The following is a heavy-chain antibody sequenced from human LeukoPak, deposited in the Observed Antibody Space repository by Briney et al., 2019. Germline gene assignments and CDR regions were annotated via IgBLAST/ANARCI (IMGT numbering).Heavy chain of an antibody. V-gene: IGHV4-39*07. CDR1: GGSIGRGSYY. CDR3: ARVAAKTVDY. CDR2: IYYSGST. D-gene: IGHD2-15*01. Sequence: SETLSLTCSDSGGSIGRGSYYWGWMRQSPGKGLEWIGSIYYSGSTNYNPSLKSRVTISVDTSKNQFSLKLSSVTAADTAVYYCARVAAKTVDYWGQGTLVTVSS. J-gene: IGHJ4*02.